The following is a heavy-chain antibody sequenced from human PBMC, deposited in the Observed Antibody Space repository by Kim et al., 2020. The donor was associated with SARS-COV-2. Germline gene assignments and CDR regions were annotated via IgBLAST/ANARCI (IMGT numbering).Heavy chain of an antibody. J-gene: IGHJ5*02. D-gene: IGHD5-12*01. V-gene: IGHV3-30*04. Sequence: GGSLRLSCAASGFTFSDYSMHWVRQAPGKGLEWVSIISYYGSDKKYADSVKGRFIVSRDNSKNTLYLQLNSLRTEDTAIYYCARVFYSGHDFLGNWFDP. CDR3: ARVFYSGHDFLGNWFDP. CDR1: GFTFSDYS. CDR2: ISYYGSDK.